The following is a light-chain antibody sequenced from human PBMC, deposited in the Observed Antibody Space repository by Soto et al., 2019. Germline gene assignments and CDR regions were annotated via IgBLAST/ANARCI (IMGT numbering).Light chain of an antibody. CDR2: EVA. CDR1: SSDISADNY. CDR3: SSYTNINTRACV. J-gene: IGLJ1*01. V-gene: IGLV2-14*01. Sequence: QSVLTQPASVSGSPGQSITISCTRTSSDISADNYVSWYQHHPGKAPKLIIYEVADRPSGLSNRFSGSKSGNTASLTISRLQPEDEADYYCSSYTNINTRACVFGTGTKLTVL.